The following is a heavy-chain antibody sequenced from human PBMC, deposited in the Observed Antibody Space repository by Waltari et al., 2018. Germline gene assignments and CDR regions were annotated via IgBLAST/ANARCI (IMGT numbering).Heavy chain of an antibody. CDR3: ARESGDXSPFDN. V-gene: IGHV4-4*07. D-gene: IGHD4-17*01. CDR2: IFTSGIT. J-gene: IGHJ4*02. Sequence: QVQLQESGPGLVKPLETLSLTCSVSGGSXRSYYWSWIRQPAGKGLEWIGHIFTSGITKYNPSLKSRVTMSVDTSKNQFSLKLTSVTAADTAVYYCARESGDXSPFDNWGQGTLVXVSS. CDR1: GGSXRSYY.